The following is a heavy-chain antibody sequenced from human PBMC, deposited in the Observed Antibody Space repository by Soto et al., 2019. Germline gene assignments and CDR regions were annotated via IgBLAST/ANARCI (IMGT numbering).Heavy chain of an antibody. D-gene: IGHD3-16*01. J-gene: IGHJ4*02. CDR3: ARGGGLRLGEFLGAFDY. Sequence: SETLSLTCTVSGGSINSGDYYWSWIRQHPGKGLDWIGYIYYSGSTYYNPSLKSRVTISVDTSETQFSLKLSSVTAADTAVYYCARGGGLRLGEFLGAFDYWGQGTLVTVSS. CDR1: GGSINSGDYY. V-gene: IGHV4-31*03. CDR2: IYYSGST.